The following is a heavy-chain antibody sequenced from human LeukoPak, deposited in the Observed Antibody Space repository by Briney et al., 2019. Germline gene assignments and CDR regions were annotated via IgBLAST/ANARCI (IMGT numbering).Heavy chain of an antibody. J-gene: IGHJ5*02. Sequence: GGSLRLSCAASGFTFSSYGMHWVRQAPGKGLEWVAVIWYDGSNKYYADSVKGRFTISRDNSKNTLYLQMNSLRAEDTAVYYCARDPYGSGFNWFDPWGQGTLVTVSS. CDR1: GFTFSSYG. V-gene: IGHV3-33*01. D-gene: IGHD3-10*01. CDR3: ARDPYGSGFNWFDP. CDR2: IWYDGSNK.